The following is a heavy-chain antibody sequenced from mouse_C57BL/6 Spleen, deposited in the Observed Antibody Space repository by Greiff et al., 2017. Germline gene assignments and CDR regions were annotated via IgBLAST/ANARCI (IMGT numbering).Heavy chain of an antibody. D-gene: IGHD2-4*01. V-gene: IGHV1-52*01. CDR3: ARMRGYDYDGDPDV. CDR1: GYTFTSYW. J-gene: IGHJ1*03. CDR2: IDPSDSET. Sequence: VQLQQPGAELVRPGSSVKLSCKASGYTFTSYWMHWVKQRPIQGLEWIGNIDPSDSETPYNQKFKDKATLTVDKSSSTAYMQLSSLTSEDSAVYYCARMRGYDYDGDPDVWGTGTTVTVSS.